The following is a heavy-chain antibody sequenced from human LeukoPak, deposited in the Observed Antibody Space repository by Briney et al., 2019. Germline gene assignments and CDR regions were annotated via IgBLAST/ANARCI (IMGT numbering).Heavy chain of an antibody. J-gene: IGHJ4*02. V-gene: IGHV3-21*01. D-gene: IGHD3-10*01. CDR3: AGLWFGQNFDY. Sequence: GGSLRLSCAAFGFTFSSYSMNWVRQAPGKGLEWVSSISSSSSYIYYADSVKGRFTISRDNAKNSLYLQMNSLRAEDTAVYYCAGLWFGQNFDYWGQGTLVTVSS. CDR1: GFTFSSYS. CDR2: ISSSSSYI.